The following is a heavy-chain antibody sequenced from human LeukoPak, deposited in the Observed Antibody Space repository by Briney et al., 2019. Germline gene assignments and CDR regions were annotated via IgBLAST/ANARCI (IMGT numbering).Heavy chain of an antibody. V-gene: IGHV3-20*04. CDR3: ARIPYSSSDYYYMDV. J-gene: IGHJ6*03. D-gene: IGHD6-6*01. CDR2: INWNGGST. CDR1: GFTFDDYG. Sequence: PGGSLRLSCAASGFTFDDYGMSWVRQAPGKGLEWVSGINWNGGSTGYADSVKGRFTISRDNTKNSLYLQMNSLRAEDTAVYYCARIPYSSSDYYYMDVWGKGTTVTVSS.